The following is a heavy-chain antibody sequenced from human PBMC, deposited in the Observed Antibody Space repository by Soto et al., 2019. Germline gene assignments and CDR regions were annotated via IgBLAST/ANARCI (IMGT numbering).Heavy chain of an antibody. CDR3: ARAKAAVRATGTTFSYYYYGMDV. CDR1: GGSFSGYY. V-gene: IGHV4-34*01. Sequence: SETLSLTCAVYGGSFSGYYWSWIRQPPGKGLEWIGEINHSGSTNYNPSLKSRVTISVDTSKNQFSLKLSSVTAADTAVYYCARAKAAVRATGTTFSYYYYGMDVWRQRTTVTVSS. CDR2: INHSGST. J-gene: IGHJ6*02. D-gene: IGHD1-1*01.